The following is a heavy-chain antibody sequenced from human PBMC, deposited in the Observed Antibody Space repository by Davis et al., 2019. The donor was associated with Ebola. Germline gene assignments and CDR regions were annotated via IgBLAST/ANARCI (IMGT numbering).Heavy chain of an antibody. CDR1: GFTFDDYS. J-gene: IGHJ4*02. CDR3: AKEGLGTPWVSFDY. CDR2: IEKDGNKR. V-gene: IGHV3-43*01. Sequence: GESLKTSCVASGFTFDDYSMHWVRQAPGKGLEWVSVIEKDGNKRYYADSVKGRFTISRDNNKNSLYLQMNSLTTEDTAFYYCAKEGLGTPWVSFDYWGQGTLVTVSS. D-gene: IGHD2-15*01.